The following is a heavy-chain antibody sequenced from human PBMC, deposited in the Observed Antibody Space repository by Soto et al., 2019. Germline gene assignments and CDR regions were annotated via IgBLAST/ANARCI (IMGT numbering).Heavy chain of an antibody. CDR1: GFTFSSYW. CDR2: IKQDGSEK. J-gene: IGHJ3*02. V-gene: IGHV3-7*01. CDR3: ARDIVVVPAVTDAFDI. D-gene: IGHD2-2*01. Sequence: PGGSLILSCAASGFTFSSYWMSWVRQAPGKGLEWVANIKQDGSEKYYVDSVKGRFTISRDNAKNSLYLQMNSLRAEDTAVYYCARDIVVVPAVTDAFDIWGQGPMVTVSS.